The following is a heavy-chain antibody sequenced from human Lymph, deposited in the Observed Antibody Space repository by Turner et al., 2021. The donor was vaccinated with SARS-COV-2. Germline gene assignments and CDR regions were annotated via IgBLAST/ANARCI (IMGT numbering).Heavy chain of an antibody. CDR2: IRGSGGST. J-gene: IGHJ4*02. V-gene: IGHV3-23*01. CDR3: AKNEMAMIVVVITLFDY. D-gene: IGHD3-22*01. Sequence: EVQLLESGGGLVQPGGSLRLSCAASGFTFSSYAMSWVRQAPGKGLQWVSTIRGSGGSTYYADSVKGRFTISRDKSKNTLYLQMNSLRAEDTAVYYCAKNEMAMIVVVITLFDYWGQGTLVTVSS. CDR1: GFTFSSYA.